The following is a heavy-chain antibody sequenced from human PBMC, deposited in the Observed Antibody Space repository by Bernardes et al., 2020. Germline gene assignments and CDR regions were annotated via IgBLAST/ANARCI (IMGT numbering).Heavy chain of an antibody. Sequence: SGPTLVKPTQTLTLTCTFSGFSLSTSGVGMGWIRQPPGKALEWLALIYWDDDKRYSPSLKSRLTITKDTSKNQVVLTMTNMGPVDTATYYCAKRQGCSSTSCYLKFDYWGQGTLVTVSS. CDR1: GFSLSTSGVG. D-gene: IGHD2-2*01. V-gene: IGHV2-5*02. CDR3: AKRQGCSSTSCYLKFDY. J-gene: IGHJ4*02. CDR2: IYWDDDK.